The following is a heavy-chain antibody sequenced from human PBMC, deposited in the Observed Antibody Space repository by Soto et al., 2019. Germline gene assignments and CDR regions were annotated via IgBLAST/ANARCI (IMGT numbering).Heavy chain of an antibody. Sequence: PSETLSLTCTVSGGSISSDDYYLSWIRQPPGKGLEWIGNIYYSGSTYYTPSLKSRVTISVDTSKNQFSLKLSFVTAADTAVYYCARGVAAAGTGYFDYWGHGTLVTVS. J-gene: IGHJ4*01. D-gene: IGHD6-13*01. V-gene: IGHV4-30-4*02. CDR3: ARGVAAAGTGYFDY. CDR1: GGSISSDDYY. CDR2: IYYSGST.